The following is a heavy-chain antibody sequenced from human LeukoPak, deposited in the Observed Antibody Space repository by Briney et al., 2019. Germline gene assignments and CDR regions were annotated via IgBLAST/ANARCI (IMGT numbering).Heavy chain of an antibody. CDR1: RYTFTGYY. V-gene: IGHV1-2*02. J-gene: IGHJ4*02. CDR3: ARAIFPGGYAPQLPYFDY. CDR2: IKPNNGNT. Sequence: ASVKVSCKASRYTFTGYYMHWVRQAPGQGLEWMGWIKPNNGNTNYTQTFQGRVTMTRDTSISTAYMELSSLRSDDTAVYYCARAIFPGGYAPQLPYFDYWGQGTLVTVSS. D-gene: IGHD5-12*01.